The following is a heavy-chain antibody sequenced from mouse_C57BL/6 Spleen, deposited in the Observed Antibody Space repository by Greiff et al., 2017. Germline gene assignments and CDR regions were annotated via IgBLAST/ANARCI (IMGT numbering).Heavy chain of an antibody. Sequence: EVKLVASGGGLVKPGGSLKLSCAASGFTFSDYGMHWVRQAPEKGLEWVAYISSGSSTIYYADTVKGRFTISRANAKNTLFLQMTSLRSEDTAMYDFANGRRFAYWGQGTLVTASA. CDR2: ISSGSSTI. CDR1: GFTFSDYG. V-gene: IGHV5-17*01. J-gene: IGHJ3*01. CDR3: ANGRRFAY.